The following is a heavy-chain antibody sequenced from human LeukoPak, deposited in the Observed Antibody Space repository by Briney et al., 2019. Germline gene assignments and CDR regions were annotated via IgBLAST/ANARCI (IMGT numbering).Heavy chain of an antibody. D-gene: IGHD2-15*01. Sequence: GASVKVSCKASGYTFTSYAMHWVRQAPGQRLEWMGWINAGNGNTKYSQKFQGRVTITRDTSASTAYMELSSLRSEDTAVYYCARDFGSGGRARWYYYYGMDVWGQGTTVTVSS. J-gene: IGHJ6*02. V-gene: IGHV1-3*01. CDR1: GYTFTSYA. CDR3: ARDFGSGGRARWYYYYGMDV. CDR2: INAGNGNT.